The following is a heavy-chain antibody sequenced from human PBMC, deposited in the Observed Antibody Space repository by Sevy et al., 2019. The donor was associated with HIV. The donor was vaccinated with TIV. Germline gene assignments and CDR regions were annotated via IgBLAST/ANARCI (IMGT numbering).Heavy chain of an antibody. CDR3: TTGGSNYDFWSGYYKNDYYYYYIDV. J-gene: IGHJ6*03. CDR2: IKSKTDGGTT. V-gene: IGHV3-15*01. CDR1: GFTFSNAW. D-gene: IGHD3-3*01. Sequence: GGSLRLSCAASGFTFSNAWMSWVRQAPGKGLGWVGRIKSKTDGGTTDYAAPVKGRFTNSIDDSKNTLYRQMNSLKTEDTAVYYCTTGGSNYDFWSGYYKNDYYYYYIDVWGKGTTVTVSS.